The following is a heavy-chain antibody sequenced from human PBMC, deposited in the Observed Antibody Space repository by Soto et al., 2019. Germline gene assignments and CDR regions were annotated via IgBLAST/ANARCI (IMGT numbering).Heavy chain of an antibody. CDR3: ARGVPAAGTDWFDP. CDR1: GGSISNYY. V-gene: IGHV4-4*07. Sequence: SETLSLTCTVSGGSISNYYWSWIRQSAEKRLEWIGRVSSTGSSYYNPSLKSRVTISVDTSKNQVSLNLTSVTAADTAVYYCARGVPAAGTDWFDPWGQGTLVTVSS. J-gene: IGHJ5*02. CDR2: VSSTGSS. D-gene: IGHD6-13*01.